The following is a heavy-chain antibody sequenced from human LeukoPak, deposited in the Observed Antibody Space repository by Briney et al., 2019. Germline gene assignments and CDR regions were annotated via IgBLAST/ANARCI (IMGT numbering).Heavy chain of an antibody. CDR2: INHSGST. V-gene: IGHV4-34*01. D-gene: IGHD5-12*01. CDR1: GGSFSGYY. CDR3: ASSGPRWLPFDY. J-gene: IGHJ4*02. Sequence: PSETLSLTCAVYGGSFSGYYWSWIRQPPGKGLEWIGEINHSGSTNYIPSLKSRVTISVDTSKNQFSLKLSSVTAADTAVYYCASSGPRWLPFDYWGQGTLVTVSS.